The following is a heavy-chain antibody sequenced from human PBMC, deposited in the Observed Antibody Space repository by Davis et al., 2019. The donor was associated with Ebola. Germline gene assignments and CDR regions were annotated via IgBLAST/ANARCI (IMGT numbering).Heavy chain of an antibody. Sequence: HTGGSLRLSCAASGFTFSTYWMHWVRQAPGKGLVWVSRISTDGSGTTYADSVKGRFTISRDNAKNTLYLQMNSLRAEDTAVYYCARDQVINYDSSGYYEYYYYGMDVWGQGTTVTVSS. V-gene: IGHV3-74*01. CDR2: ISTDGSGT. J-gene: IGHJ6*02. CDR1: GFTFSTYW. CDR3: ARDQVINYDSSGYYEYYYYGMDV. D-gene: IGHD3-22*01.